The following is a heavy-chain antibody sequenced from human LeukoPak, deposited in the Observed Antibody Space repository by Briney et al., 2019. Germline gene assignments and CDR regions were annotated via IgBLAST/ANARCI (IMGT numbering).Heavy chain of an antibody. V-gene: IGHV3-23*01. J-gene: IGHJ4*02. D-gene: IGHD3-22*01. CDR3: ANRLTDSSGYSMTFFDY. Sequence: TGGSLRLSCAASGFTFSSYAMSWVRQAPGKGLDWVSGISGSGGSTYYADSVKGRFTISRDNSKNTLYLQMNSLRAEDTAVYYCANRLTDSSGYSMTFFDYWGQGTLVTVSS. CDR1: GFTFSSYA. CDR2: ISGSGGST.